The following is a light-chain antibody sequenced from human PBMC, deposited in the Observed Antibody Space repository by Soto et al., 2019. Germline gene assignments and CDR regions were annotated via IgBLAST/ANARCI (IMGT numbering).Light chain of an antibody. Sequence: DIQMTQSPFTLSASVGDRVTITCRASQSISMSLAWHQQKPGKAPKPLLYKGSSLESGAPSRFSGSGSGTEFTLTISSLEPDDFATYYGQQYRYFPWTFGQGTKVEIK. CDR3: QQYRYFPWT. V-gene: IGKV1-5*03. J-gene: IGKJ1*01. CDR1: QSISMS. CDR2: KGS.